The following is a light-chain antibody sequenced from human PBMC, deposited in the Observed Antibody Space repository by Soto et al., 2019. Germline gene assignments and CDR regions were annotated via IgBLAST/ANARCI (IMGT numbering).Light chain of an antibody. Sequence: QPVLTQPPSVSGAPGQRVTISCTGSSSNIGAGYDVHWYQQLPGTAPKLLIYGNSNRPSGVPDRFSGSKSGTSASLAITGLQAEDEAGYYCQSYDSSLNVVFGGGTKLTVL. CDR3: QSYDSSLNVV. J-gene: IGLJ2*01. CDR2: GNS. V-gene: IGLV1-40*01. CDR1: SSNIGAGYD.